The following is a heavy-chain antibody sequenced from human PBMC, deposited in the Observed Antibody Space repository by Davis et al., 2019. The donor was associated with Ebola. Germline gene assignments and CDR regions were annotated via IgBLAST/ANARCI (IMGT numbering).Heavy chain of an antibody. CDR3: AREDTMYYDILTGPVDY. CDR2: ISYDGSNK. D-gene: IGHD3-9*01. V-gene: IGHV3-30*04. CDR1: GFTFSSYA. J-gene: IGHJ4*02. Sequence: GESLKISCAASGFTFSSYAMHWVRQAPGKGLEWVAVISYDGSNKYYADSVKGRFTISRDNSKNTLYLQMNSLRAEDTAVYYCAREDTMYYDILTGPVDYWGQGTLVTVSS.